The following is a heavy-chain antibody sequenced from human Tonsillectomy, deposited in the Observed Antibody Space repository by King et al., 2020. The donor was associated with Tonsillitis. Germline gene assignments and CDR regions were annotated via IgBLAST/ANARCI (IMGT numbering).Heavy chain of an antibody. J-gene: IGHJ6*04. CDR3: ARGGWDSKYLRAMDV. CDR2: IYYSGST. D-gene: IGHD4-11*01. V-gene: IGHV4-59*01. CDR1: GGSISSYY. Sequence: VQLQESGPGLVKPSETLSLTCNVSGGSISSYYWNWIRQPPGKRLEWIGFIYYSGSTSYNPSLKSRVTMSVDTSKNQFSLKLTSVTAADTAVYYCARGGWDSKYLRAMDVWGKGTPVTVSS.